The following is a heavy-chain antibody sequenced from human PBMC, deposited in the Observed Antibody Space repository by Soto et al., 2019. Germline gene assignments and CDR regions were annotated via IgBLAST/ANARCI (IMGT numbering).Heavy chain of an antibody. CDR3: VRKSDYGDYGFWRVREYYSDY. Sequence: HVQLQQWGAGLLKPSEILALACAVYAGSFSGYDWTWIRQPPGKGLVWIGEFTYRGSTNYNPSLKSRVTISVDTSKNQFSLKLSSVTAADTAVYYCVRKSDYGDYGFWRVREYYSDYWGQGSLVTVSS. D-gene: IGHD4-17*01. V-gene: IGHV4-34*01. CDR1: AGSFSGYD. J-gene: IGHJ4*02. CDR2: FTYRGST.